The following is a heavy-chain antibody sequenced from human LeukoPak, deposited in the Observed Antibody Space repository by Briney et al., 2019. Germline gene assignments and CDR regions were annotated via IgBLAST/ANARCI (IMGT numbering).Heavy chain of an antibody. CDR1: GYTFTDYY. J-gene: IGHJ6*04. Sequence: ASVKISCKVSGYTFTDYYMHWVQQAPGKGLEWMGLVDPEDGETIYAEKFQGRVTITADTSTDTAYMELSSLRSEDTAVYYCATSSTRDIVVVPAAMRDSYYGMDVWGKGTTVTVSS. D-gene: IGHD2-2*01. CDR2: VDPEDGET. V-gene: IGHV1-69-2*01. CDR3: ATSSTRDIVVVPAAMRDSYYGMDV.